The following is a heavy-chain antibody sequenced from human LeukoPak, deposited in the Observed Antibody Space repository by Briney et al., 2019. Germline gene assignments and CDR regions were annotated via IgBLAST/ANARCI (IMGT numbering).Heavy chain of an antibody. J-gene: IGHJ4*02. D-gene: IGHD5-24*01. CDR3: ARPARKDGYNFGDYYFDS. V-gene: IGHV4-39*01. Sequence: PSETLSLTCTVSGGSISSSSYYWGWIRQPPGKGLEWIGSIYYNRNTFYNPSLRSRVTISVDMSKNQFSLRLSSVTAADTAVYYCARPARKDGYNFGDYYFDSWGQGTLVTVSS. CDR1: GGSISSSSYY. CDR2: IYYNRNT.